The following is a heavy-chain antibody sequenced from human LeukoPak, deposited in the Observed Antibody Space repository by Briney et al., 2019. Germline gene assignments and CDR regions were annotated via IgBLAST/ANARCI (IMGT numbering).Heavy chain of an antibody. D-gene: IGHD1-1*01. CDR3: ARRIPTTPNWFDP. CDR2: IYYSGNT. J-gene: IGHJ5*02. CDR1: GGSISDYY. Sequence: GKPSETLSLTCTVSGGSISDYYWTWLRQPPGKGLEWTGYIYYSGNTNYNPSLKSRVTISLDTSKNHFSLKLRSVTAADTAVYYCARRIPTTPNWFDPWGQGTLVSVSS. V-gene: IGHV4-59*08.